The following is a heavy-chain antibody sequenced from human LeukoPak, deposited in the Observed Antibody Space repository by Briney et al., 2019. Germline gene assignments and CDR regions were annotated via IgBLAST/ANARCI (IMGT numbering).Heavy chain of an antibody. V-gene: IGHV3-33*01. D-gene: IGHD6-13*01. CDR3: ATAIAASGNPPEY. CDR2: IWYDGSNK. CDR1: GITLSSYG. J-gene: IGHJ4*02. Sequence: GRSLRLSCAASGITLSSYGMHRVRQAPGKGLEWVAIIWYDGSNKYYVDPVKGRFTISRDNSKNMLYLQMNSLRAEDTAVYYCATAIAASGNPPEYWGQGTLVTVSS.